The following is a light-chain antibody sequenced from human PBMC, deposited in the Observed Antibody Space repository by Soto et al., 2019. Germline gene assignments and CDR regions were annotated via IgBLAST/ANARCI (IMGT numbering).Light chain of an antibody. CDR2: GAS. Sequence: EIVMTQSPATLSVSPGERATLSCRASQSVNNNLAWYQQKPGQAPRLLIYGASIRATGIPARFSGSESGTEFTLTISSLQCEDFAVYYCQQYNNWPLFTFGPGTKVDIK. CDR3: QQYNNWPLFT. CDR1: QSVNNN. J-gene: IGKJ3*01. V-gene: IGKV3-15*01.